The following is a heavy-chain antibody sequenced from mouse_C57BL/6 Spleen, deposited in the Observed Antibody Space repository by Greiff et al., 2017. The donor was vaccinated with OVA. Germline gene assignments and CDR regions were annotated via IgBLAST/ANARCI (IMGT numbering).Heavy chain of an antibody. CDR3: ARSGITTVVGAMDY. J-gene: IGHJ4*01. V-gene: IGHV1-64*01. Sequence: QVQLKQPGAELVKPGASVKLSCKASGYTFTSSWMHWVKQRPGQGLEWIGMIHPNSGSTNYNEKFKSKATLTVDKSSSTAYMQLSSLTSEDSSVYYCARSGITTVVGAMDYWGQGTSVTVSS. CDR2: IHPNSGST. D-gene: IGHD1-1*01. CDR1: GYTFTSSW.